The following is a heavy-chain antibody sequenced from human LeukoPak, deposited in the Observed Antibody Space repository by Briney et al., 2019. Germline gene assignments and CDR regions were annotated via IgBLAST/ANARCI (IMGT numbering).Heavy chain of an antibody. CDR2: TYYRSKFYN. CDR3: ARGGTTATGWFDP. D-gene: IGHD2-21*02. V-gene: IGHV6-1*01. Sequence: SQTPSLTCAISGDSVSSNSAAWNWIRQSPSRGLEWLGRTYYRSKFYNEYAVSVKSRITINPDTSKNHFSLQLNSVTPEDSAVYYCARGGTTATGWFDPWGQGTLVTVSS. J-gene: IGHJ5*02. CDR1: GDSVSSNSAA.